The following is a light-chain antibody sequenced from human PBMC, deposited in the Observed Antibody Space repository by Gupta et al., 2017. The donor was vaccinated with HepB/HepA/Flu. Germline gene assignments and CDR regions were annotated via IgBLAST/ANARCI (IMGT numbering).Light chain of an antibody. CDR1: QSVSNN. CDR3: QQYINWPPRT. Sequence: EIVMTQSPATLSVSPGERATLSCRASQSVSNNLAWYQQKPGQAPRLLIYGASTRATGIPARLSGSGSGTDFTLTISSLQSEDFAVYYCQQYINWPPRTFGQGTKVEVK. J-gene: IGKJ1*01. V-gene: IGKV3-15*01. CDR2: GAS.